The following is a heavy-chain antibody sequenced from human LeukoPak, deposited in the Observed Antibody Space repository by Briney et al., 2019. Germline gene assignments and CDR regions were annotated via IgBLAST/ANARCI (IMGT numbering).Heavy chain of an antibody. CDR1: GFTFSTYA. V-gene: IGHV3-64D*09. D-gene: IGHD4-11*01. CDR2: ISSNGGRT. CDR3: VNSYSTDY. J-gene: IGHJ4*02. Sequence: GSSLRLSCAASGFTFSTYAMHWVRQAPAQGLEYVSVISSNGGRTYYADSVKGRFTSSRDNSKNTLYLQMSSLRAEDTAVYYCVNSYSTDYWGQGTLVSVSS.